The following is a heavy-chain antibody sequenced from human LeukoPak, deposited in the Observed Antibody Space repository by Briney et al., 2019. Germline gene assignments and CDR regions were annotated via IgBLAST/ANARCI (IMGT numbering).Heavy chain of an antibody. CDR3: ARDVDTAMVDY. CDR2: INSDGSST. D-gene: IGHD5-18*01. J-gene: IGHJ4*02. Sequence: PGESLRLSCAASGFTFSSYWMHWVRQAPGKGLVWVSRINSDGSSTSYADSVKGRFTISRDNAKNTLYLQMNSLRAEDTAVYYCARDVDTAMVDYWGQGTLVTVSS. CDR1: GFTFSSYW. V-gene: IGHV3-74*01.